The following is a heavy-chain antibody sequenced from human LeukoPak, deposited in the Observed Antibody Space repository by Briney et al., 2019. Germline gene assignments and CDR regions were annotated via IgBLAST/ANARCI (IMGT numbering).Heavy chain of an antibody. CDR1: GFTFSSYS. CDR3: ARDQRAVAGRSNWFDP. CDR2: ISSSSSYI. D-gene: IGHD6-19*01. V-gene: IGHV3-21*01. Sequence: GGSLRLSCAASGFTFSSYSMNWVRQAPGQGLEWVSSISSSSSYIYYADSVKGRFTISRDNAKNSLYLQMNSLRAEDTAVYYCARDQRAVAGRSNWFDPWGQGTLVTVSS. J-gene: IGHJ5*02.